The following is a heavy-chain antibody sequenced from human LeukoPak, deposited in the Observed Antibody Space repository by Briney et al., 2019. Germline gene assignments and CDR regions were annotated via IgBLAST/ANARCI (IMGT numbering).Heavy chain of an antibody. Sequence: GGSLSLSCAASGFTFSSYEMNWVRQAPGKGLEWVSYISSSGSTIYYADSVKGRFTISRDNAKNSLYLQMNSLRAEDTALYYCASGSFYFDYWGQGTLVTVSS. J-gene: IGHJ4*02. D-gene: IGHD1-26*01. CDR2: ISSSGSTI. CDR1: GFTFSSYE. CDR3: ASGSFYFDY. V-gene: IGHV3-48*03.